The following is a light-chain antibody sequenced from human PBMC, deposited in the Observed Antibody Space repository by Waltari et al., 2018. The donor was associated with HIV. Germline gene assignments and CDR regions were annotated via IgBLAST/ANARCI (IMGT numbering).Light chain of an antibody. CDR1: TGAVTSGHP. V-gene: IGLV7-46*01. CDR2: DAT. CDR3: LLSYSGARPWV. J-gene: IGLJ3*02. Sequence: QAVVTQEPSLTVSPGGTVTLTCGSSTGAVTSGHPPYWFQQRPGQAPRTLIYDATNKFSWTPARFSGSLLGGKAALTLSGAQPDDEADYYCLLSYSGARPWVFGGGTKLTVL.